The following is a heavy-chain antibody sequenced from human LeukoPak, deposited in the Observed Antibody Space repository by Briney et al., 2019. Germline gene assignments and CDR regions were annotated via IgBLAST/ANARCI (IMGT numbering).Heavy chain of an antibody. CDR3: AREETVAGHDA. J-gene: IGHJ5*02. V-gene: IGHV1-69*06. CDR2: IIPIFGTA. Sequence: SVKVSCKASGGTFSSYAIRWVRQAPGQGLEWMGGIIPIFGTANYAQKFQGRVTITADKSTNTAYMELSSLRSEVTDGYNCAREETVAGHDAWGQGTLVTVSS. D-gene: IGHD6-19*01. CDR1: GGTFSSYA.